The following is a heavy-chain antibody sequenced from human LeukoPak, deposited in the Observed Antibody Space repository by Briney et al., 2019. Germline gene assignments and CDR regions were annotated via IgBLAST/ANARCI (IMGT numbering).Heavy chain of an antibody. CDR1: GFTFDDYA. Sequence: PGGSLRLSCAASGFTFDDYAMSWVHQAPGKGLEWVSGINWDGGSTSYADSVRGRFTIPRDNAKNSLYLQMNSLRAEDTALYYCARGSGANLYTYSFHYWGQGTLVTVSS. CDR3: ARGSGANLYTYSFHY. CDR2: INWDGGST. D-gene: IGHD1-26*01. J-gene: IGHJ4*02. V-gene: IGHV3-20*04.